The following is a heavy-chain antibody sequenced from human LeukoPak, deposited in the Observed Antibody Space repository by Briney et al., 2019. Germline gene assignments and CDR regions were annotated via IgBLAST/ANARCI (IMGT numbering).Heavy chain of an antibody. CDR2: ISGSGGST. Sequence: GGSRRPSWEPAGFTFTTNAMGWVRQPPGKGLGWVSAISGSGGSTYYADSVKGRFTISRDNSKNTLYLQMNSLRAEDTAVYYCAKGGMIGAYWGQGTLVTVSS. CDR1: GFTFTTNA. D-gene: IGHD3-22*01. V-gene: IGHV3-23*01. J-gene: IGHJ4*02. CDR3: AKGGMIGAY.